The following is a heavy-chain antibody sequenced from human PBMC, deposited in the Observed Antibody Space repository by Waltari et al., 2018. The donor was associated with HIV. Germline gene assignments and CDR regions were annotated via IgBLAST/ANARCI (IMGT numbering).Heavy chain of an antibody. CDR3: ARCLWFGGEYGMDV. J-gene: IGHJ6*02. Sequence: QVQLQESGPGLVKPSETLSLTCTVSGVSISSYYWSWIRQPPGKGLEWIGYIYYSGSTNYSPSRKSRVTISVDTSKNQFSLKLSSVTAADTAVYYCARCLWFGGEYGMDVWGQGTTVTVSS. V-gene: IGHV4-59*01. CDR1: GVSISSYY. CDR2: IYYSGST. D-gene: IGHD3-10*01.